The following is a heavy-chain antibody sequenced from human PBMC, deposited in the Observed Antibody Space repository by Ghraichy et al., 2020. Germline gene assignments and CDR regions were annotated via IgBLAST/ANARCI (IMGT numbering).Heavy chain of an antibody. CDR1: GGSISSGGYF. V-gene: IGHV4-31*03. CDR3: ARGGSGTYAPFDY. D-gene: IGHD3-10*01. J-gene: IGHJ4*02. Sequence: LSLTCTVSGGSISSGGYFWSWIRQHPGKGLEWIGYIYHTGSTYYNPSLKSRVTISVDTSKNQFSLKLSSVTAADTAVYYCARGGSGTYAPFDYWGQGTLVTVSS. CDR2: IYHTGST.